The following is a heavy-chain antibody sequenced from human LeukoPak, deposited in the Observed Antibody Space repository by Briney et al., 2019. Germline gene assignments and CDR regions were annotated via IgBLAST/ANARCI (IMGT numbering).Heavy chain of an antibody. J-gene: IGHJ4*02. V-gene: IGHV4-59*08. CDR3: ARQSLEITFGGVIATALDY. D-gene: IGHD3-16*02. CDR2: IYYSGST. CDR1: GGSISSYY. Sequence: PSETLSLTCTVSGGSISSYYWNWIRQPPGKGLEWIGYIYYSGSTNYNPSLKSRVTISVDTSKNQFSLKLSSVTAADTAVYYCARQSLEITFGGVIATALDYRGQGTPVTVSS.